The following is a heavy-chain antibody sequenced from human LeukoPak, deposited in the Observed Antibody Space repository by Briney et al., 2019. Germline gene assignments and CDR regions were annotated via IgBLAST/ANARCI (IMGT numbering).Heavy chain of an antibody. CDR1: GGSISSSSYY. D-gene: IGHD2-15*01. CDR3: ATTYCSGDTCYLDS. Sequence: KPSETLSLTCTVSGGSISSSSYYWGWIRQPPGKGLEWIGTIYYSGTTYFSPSLKSRVTISVDTSENQFSLRLSSVTAADTAIYYCATTYCSGDTCYLDSWGQGTPVTVSS. J-gene: IGHJ4*02. CDR2: IYYSGTT. V-gene: IGHV4-39*01.